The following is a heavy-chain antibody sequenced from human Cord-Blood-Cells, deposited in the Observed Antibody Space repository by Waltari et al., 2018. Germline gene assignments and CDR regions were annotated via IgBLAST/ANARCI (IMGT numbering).Heavy chain of an antibody. Sequence: QVQLVQSGAEVKKPGASVKVSCKASGYTLTGYYMHWVRHAPGQGLEWMGWINPNSGGTNYAQKFQGRVTMTRDTSISTAYMELSRLRSDDTAVYYCARPLGYCSSTSCYDAFDIWGQGTMVTVSS. J-gene: IGHJ3*02. CDR1: GYTLTGYY. V-gene: IGHV1-2*02. CDR2: INPNSGGT. D-gene: IGHD2-2*01. CDR3: ARPLGYCSSTSCYDAFDI.